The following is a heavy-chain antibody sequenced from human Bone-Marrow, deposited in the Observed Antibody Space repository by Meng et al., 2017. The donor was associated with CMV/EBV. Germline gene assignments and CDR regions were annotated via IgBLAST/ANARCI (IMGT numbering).Heavy chain of an antibody. Sequence: SVKVSCKASGGTFSSYAISWVRQAPGQGLQWMGWIIPIFGTANYAQKFQGRVTITTDESTSTAYMVLSSLRTEDTAVYYCATYKTDKYNSGSWFDPWGQGTLVTVSS. V-gene: IGHV1-69*05. J-gene: IGHJ5*02. CDR2: IIPIFGTA. D-gene: IGHD1-26*01. CDR3: ATYKTDKYNSGSWFDP. CDR1: GGTFSSYA.